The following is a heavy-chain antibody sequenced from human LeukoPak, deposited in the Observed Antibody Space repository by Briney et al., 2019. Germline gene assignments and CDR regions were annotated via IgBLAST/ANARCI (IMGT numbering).Heavy chain of an antibody. V-gene: IGHV1-18*01. D-gene: IGHD2-2*01. CDR2: ISAYNGNT. CDR3: ARLYHYYYDY. Sequence: ASVKVSCKASGGTFSSYAISWVRQAPGQGLEWMGWISAYNGNTNYAQKLQGRVTMTTDTSTSTAYMELRSLRSDDTAVYYCARLYHYYYDYWGQGTLVTVSS. CDR1: GGTFSSYA. J-gene: IGHJ4*02.